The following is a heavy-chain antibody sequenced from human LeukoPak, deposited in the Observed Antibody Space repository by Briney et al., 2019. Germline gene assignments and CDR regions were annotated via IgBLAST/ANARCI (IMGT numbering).Heavy chain of an antibody. J-gene: IGHJ4*02. CDR1: GYTFTTYD. Sequence: ASVKVSCKASGYTFTTYDINWVRQATGQGLEWMGWMNPNSGNTGYAQKFQGRVTITWDTSMSTAYMELGSLRSEDTAVYYCAREGFDYWGQGTLVTVSS. CDR2: MNPNSGNT. V-gene: IGHV1-8*03. CDR3: AREGFDY.